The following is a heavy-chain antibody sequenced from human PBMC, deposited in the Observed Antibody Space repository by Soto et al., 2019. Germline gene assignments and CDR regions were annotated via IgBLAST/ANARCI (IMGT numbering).Heavy chain of an antibody. CDR1: GYTFTSYG. V-gene: IGHV1-18*01. D-gene: IGHD6-6*01. Sequence: ASVKVSCKASGYTFTSYGSSWVRQAPGQGLEWMGWISAYNGNTNYAQQLQGRVTMTTDTSTSTAYMELRSLRSDDTAVYYCARGEQLVAGSWFDPWGQGTLVTVSS. CDR2: ISAYNGNT. J-gene: IGHJ5*02. CDR3: ARGEQLVAGSWFDP.